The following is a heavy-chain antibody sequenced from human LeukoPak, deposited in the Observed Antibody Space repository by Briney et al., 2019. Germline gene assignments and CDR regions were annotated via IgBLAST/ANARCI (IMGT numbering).Heavy chain of an antibody. CDR2: INHSGST. V-gene: IGHV4-34*01. CDR3: ARGMVRGVRTYYYYMDV. J-gene: IGHJ6*03. CDR1: GGSFSGYY. Sequence: SETLSLTCAVYGGSFSGYYWSWIRQPPGKGLEWIGEINHSGSTNYNPSLKSRVTISVDTSKNQFSLKLSSVTAADTAVYYCARGMVRGVRTYYYYMDVWGKGTTVTVSS. D-gene: IGHD3-10*01.